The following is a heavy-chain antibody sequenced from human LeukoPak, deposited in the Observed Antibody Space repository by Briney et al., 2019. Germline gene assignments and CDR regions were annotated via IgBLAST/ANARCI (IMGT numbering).Heavy chain of an antibody. CDR2: IYYSGST. V-gene: IGHV4-59*01. D-gene: IGHD3-10*01. CDR3: ARDEDYYGSGTYKGYFDL. CDR1: GGSISSYY. Sequence: SETLSLTCTVSGGSISSYYWSWIRQPPGKGLEWIGYIYYSGSTNYNPSLKSRVTISVDTSKNQFSLKLSSVTAADTAVYYCARDEDYYGSGTYKGYFDLWGRGTLVTVSS. J-gene: IGHJ2*01.